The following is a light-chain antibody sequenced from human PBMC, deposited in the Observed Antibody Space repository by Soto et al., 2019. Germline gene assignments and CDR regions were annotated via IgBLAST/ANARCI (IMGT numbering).Light chain of an antibody. J-gene: IGKJ2*01. CDR3: QQYDSSSPT. CDR2: DAS. CDR1: QNISVW. V-gene: IGKV1-5*01. Sequence: DIQMTQSPSTLSASVGDGVTITCRASQNISVWLAWYQQRPGKAPKFLMYDASSLETGVPSRFSGSGSGTEFNLTIRSLQPDDSATYYCQQYDSSSPTFGHGTQLEIK.